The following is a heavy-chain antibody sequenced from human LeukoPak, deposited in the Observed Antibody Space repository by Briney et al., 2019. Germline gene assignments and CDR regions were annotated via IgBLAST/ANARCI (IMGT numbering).Heavy chain of an antibody. CDR3: ARGNSVAGTDISY. Sequence: LSLTCAVSGGSISSSDWWSWVRQAPGKGLEWVSVIYSGDSTYYADSVKGRFTISRDNAKNSLYLQMNSLRAEDTAVYYCARGNSVAGTDISYWGQGTLVTVSS. CDR1: GGSISSSDW. J-gene: IGHJ4*02. CDR2: IYSGDST. V-gene: IGHV3-53*01. D-gene: IGHD6-19*01.